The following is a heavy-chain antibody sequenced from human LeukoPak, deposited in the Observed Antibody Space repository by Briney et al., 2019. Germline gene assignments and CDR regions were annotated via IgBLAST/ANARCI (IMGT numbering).Heavy chain of an antibody. V-gene: IGHV5-51*01. J-gene: IGHJ4*02. CDR3: ARTMPEYDSSGYYSGSFDY. D-gene: IGHD3-22*01. CDR2: IYPGDSDT. Sequence: KVGESLKISCKGSGYSFTSYWIGWVRQMPGKGLEWMGIIYPGDSDTRYSPSFQGQVTISADKSISTAYLQRSSLKASDTAMYYCARTMPEYDSSGYYSGSFDYWGQGTLVTVSS. CDR1: GYSFTSYW.